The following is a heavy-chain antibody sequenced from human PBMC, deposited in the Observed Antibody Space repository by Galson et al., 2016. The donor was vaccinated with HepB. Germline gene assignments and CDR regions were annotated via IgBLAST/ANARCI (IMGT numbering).Heavy chain of an antibody. CDR2: IWFDGSNK. Sequence: SLRLSCAASGFIFRNYGMHWARQAPGKGLEWVAVIWFDGSNKNYADSVKGRFTISRDNSKNTVDLQMNSLTVEDTAVYYCARPDQSGSYSAYWGQGTLVSVSS. J-gene: IGHJ4*02. D-gene: IGHD1-26*01. CDR3: ARPDQSGSYSAY. CDR1: GFIFRNYG. V-gene: IGHV3-33*01.